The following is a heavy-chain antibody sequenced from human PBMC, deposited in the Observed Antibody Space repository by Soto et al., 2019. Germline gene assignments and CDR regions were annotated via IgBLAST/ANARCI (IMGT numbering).Heavy chain of an antibody. Sequence: SETLSLTCTVSGGSISSSSYYWGWIRQPPGKGLEWIGSIYYSGSTYYNPSLKSRVTISVDTSKNQFSLKLSSVTAADTVVYYCARAGGLGAVAVDYWGQGTLVTVSS. CDR2: IYYSGST. D-gene: IGHD6-19*01. J-gene: IGHJ4*02. CDR1: GGSISSSSYY. CDR3: ARAGGLGAVAVDY. V-gene: IGHV4-39*01.